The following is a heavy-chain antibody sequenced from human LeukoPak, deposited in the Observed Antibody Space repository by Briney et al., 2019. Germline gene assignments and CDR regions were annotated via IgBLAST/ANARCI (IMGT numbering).Heavy chain of an antibody. D-gene: IGHD1-20*01. V-gene: IGHV3-48*03. CDR1: GFTFSGSE. CDR2: ISRDGNTI. J-gene: IGHJ4*02. CDR3: ARGSPLNC. Sequence: QPGGSLRLSCAASGFTFSGSEMNWVRQAPGKGLEWVSHISRDGNTIYYADSVKGRFTISRDNAKSSLSLQMNSLRAEDTAFYYCARGSPLNCWGQGTLVTVSS.